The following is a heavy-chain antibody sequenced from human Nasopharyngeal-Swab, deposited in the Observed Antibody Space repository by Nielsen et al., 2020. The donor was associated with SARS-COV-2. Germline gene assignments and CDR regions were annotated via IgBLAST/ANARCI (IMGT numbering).Heavy chain of an antibody. V-gene: IGHV3-48*02. J-gene: IGHJ3*02. D-gene: IGHD1-20*01. CDR3: ARGITGTRRPDAFDI. CDR1: GFTFSSYS. CDR2: ISSSSSTI. Sequence: GESLKISCAASGFTFSSYSMNWVRQAPGKGLEWVSYISSSSSTIYYADSVKGRFTISRDNAKNSLYLQMNSLRDEDTAVYYCARGITGTRRPDAFDIWGQGTMVTVSS.